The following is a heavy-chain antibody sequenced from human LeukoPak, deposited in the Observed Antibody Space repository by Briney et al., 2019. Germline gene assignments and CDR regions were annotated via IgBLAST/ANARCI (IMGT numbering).Heavy chain of an antibody. CDR3: ARGREGGRAYGDTYGY. V-gene: IGHV3-66*01. CDR2: IYSGGST. Sequence: PGGSLRLSCAASGFTVSSNYMSWVRQAPGEGLEWVSVIYSGGSTFHTDSVKGRFTISRDNSKNTLYLQMNSLRDEDTAVYYCARGREGGRAYGDTYGYWGQGTLVSVSS. CDR1: GFTVSSNY. J-gene: IGHJ4*02. D-gene: IGHD4-17*01.